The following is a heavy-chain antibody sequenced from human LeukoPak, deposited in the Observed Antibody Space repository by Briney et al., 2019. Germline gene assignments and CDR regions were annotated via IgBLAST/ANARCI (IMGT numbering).Heavy chain of an antibody. J-gene: IGHJ6*02. CDR3: ASLYSSSSQRDYYGMDV. Sequence: SVKVSCKASGGTFSSYAISWVRQAPGKGLEWMEGIIPIFGTANYAQKFQGRVTITADESTSTAYMELSSLRSEDTAVYYCASLYSSSSQRDYYGMDVWGQGTTVTVSS. CDR1: GGTFSSYA. CDR2: IIPIFGTA. V-gene: IGHV1-69*01. D-gene: IGHD6-13*01.